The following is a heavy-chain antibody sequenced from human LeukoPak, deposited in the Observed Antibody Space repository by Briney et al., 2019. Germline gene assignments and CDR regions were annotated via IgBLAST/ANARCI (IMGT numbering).Heavy chain of an antibody. Sequence: PGGSLRLSCAASGFIFANEPMNWVRQTPGKGLEWVAHIRSDTKTIVYADSVKGRFTISRDNARDSLSLQMNSLRVEDTAVYHCATEVWGHFQHWGQGALVTVSS. CDR2: IRSDTKTI. V-gene: IGHV3-48*01. D-gene: IGHD7-27*01. J-gene: IGHJ1*01. CDR3: ATEVWGHFQH. CDR1: GFIFANEP.